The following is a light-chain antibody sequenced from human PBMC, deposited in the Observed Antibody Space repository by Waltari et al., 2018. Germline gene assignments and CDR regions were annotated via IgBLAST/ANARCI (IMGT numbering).Light chain of an antibody. V-gene: IGLV1-51*01. Sequence: SVLTQAPSVPAAPGQTVTIACAGRSSNIGNKYVSRYQQFPGTAPKLLIYDNNKRPSGIPDRFSASKSGTSATLGITGLQTGDEANYYCGTWDTSLSAWVFGGGTKLTVL. CDR3: GTWDTSLSAWV. J-gene: IGLJ3*02. CDR1: SSNIGNKY. CDR2: DNN.